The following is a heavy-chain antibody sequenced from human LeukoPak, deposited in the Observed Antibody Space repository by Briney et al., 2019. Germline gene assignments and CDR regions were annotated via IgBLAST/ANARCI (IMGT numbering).Heavy chain of an antibody. Sequence: RRASVTVSCKVSGYTLTELSMHWVRQAPGKGLEWMGGFDPEDGETIYAQKFQGRVTMTEDTSTDTAYMELSSLRSEDTAVYYCATRLNYYDSSGYDYWGQGTLVTVSS. J-gene: IGHJ4*02. D-gene: IGHD3-22*01. CDR3: ATRLNYYDSSGYDY. CDR2: FDPEDGET. V-gene: IGHV1-24*01. CDR1: GYTLTELS.